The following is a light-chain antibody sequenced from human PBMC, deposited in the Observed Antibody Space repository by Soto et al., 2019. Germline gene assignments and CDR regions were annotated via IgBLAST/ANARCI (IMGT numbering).Light chain of an antibody. Sequence: QSVLTQPPSVSGAPGQRVTISCTGSSSNIGADSNVHWYQQLPGTAPKVLIFDNNNRPSGVPDRFSGSKSGTSASLAITDLQAGDEADYYCQSYDSSLRGWMFGGGTKLTVL. CDR3: QSYDSSLRGWM. CDR2: DNN. V-gene: IGLV1-40*01. J-gene: IGLJ3*02. CDR1: SSNIGADSN.